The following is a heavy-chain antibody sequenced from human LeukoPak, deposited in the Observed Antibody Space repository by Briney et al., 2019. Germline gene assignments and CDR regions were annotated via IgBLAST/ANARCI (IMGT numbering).Heavy chain of an antibody. CDR2: ISWNSGNI. Sequence: GGSLRLSCAASGFIFDDYAMHWVRQVPGKGLEWVSGISWNSGNIGYADSVKGRFSISRDNAMNSLYLQMNSLRADDTAVYYCARDEAGATTEFDSWGQGTLVTVSS. CDR1: GFIFDDYA. D-gene: IGHD1-26*01. V-gene: IGHV3-9*01. J-gene: IGHJ4*02. CDR3: ARDEAGATTEFDS.